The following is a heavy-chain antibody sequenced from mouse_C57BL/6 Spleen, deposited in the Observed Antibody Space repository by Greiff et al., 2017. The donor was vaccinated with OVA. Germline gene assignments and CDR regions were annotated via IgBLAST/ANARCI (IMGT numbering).Heavy chain of an antibody. CDR3: ARWGWLLRARGC. CDR1: GYTFTSYW. J-gene: IGHJ4*01. CDR2: IHPNSGST. D-gene: IGHD2-3*01. Sequence: QVQLQQPGAELVKPGASVKLSCKASGYTFTSYWMHWVKQRPGQGLEWIGMIHPNSGSTNYNEKFKSKATLTVDQSSSTAYMQLSSLTSEDTAVYYSARWGWLLRARGCWGQGTSVTVSS. V-gene: IGHV1-64*01.